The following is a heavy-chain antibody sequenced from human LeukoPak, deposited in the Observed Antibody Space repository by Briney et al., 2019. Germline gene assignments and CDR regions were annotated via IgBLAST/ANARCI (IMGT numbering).Heavy chain of an antibody. CDR1: GFTFSTYW. V-gene: IGHV3-74*01. J-gene: IGHJ1*01. Sequence: GGSLRLSCAASGFTFSTYWMHWVRKAPGKGLMWVSRIKSDGGTNYADSVKGRFTISRDNAKKTVSLQMNSLRPEDTGVYYCARAPSEIGGYYPEYFRHWGQGTLVTVSS. D-gene: IGHD3-22*01. CDR2: IKSDGGT. CDR3: ARAPSEIGGYYPEYFRH.